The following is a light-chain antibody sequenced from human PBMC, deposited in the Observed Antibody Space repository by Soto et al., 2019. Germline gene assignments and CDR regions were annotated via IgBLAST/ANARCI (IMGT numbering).Light chain of an antibody. CDR1: QSLLHSNGYNY. CDR2: LGS. CDR3: MQALQIPG. J-gene: IGKJ1*01. Sequence: DIVMTQSPLSLPVTPGEPASISCRSSQSLLHSNGYNYLDWYLQKPGQSPQLLIYLGSNRASGVPDRFSGSGSGTDFTLKISRVEAEDVGVYYCMQALQIPGFGQGTKVEIK. V-gene: IGKV2-28*01.